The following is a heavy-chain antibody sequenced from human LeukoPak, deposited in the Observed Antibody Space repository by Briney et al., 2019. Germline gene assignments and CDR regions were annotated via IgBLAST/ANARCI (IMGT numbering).Heavy chain of an antibody. D-gene: IGHD3-22*01. V-gene: IGHV4-34*01. CDR1: GGSLSAYY. J-gene: IGHJ3*02. CDR3: ARDINPAIYYDSSGYAFDI. Sequence: SETLSLTCAVYGGSLSAYYWSWIRQPPGKGLEWIGEINHSGSTNYNPSLKSRVTISVDTSKNQFSLKLSSVTAADTAVYYCARDINPAIYYDSSGYAFDIWGQGTMVTVSS. CDR2: INHSGST.